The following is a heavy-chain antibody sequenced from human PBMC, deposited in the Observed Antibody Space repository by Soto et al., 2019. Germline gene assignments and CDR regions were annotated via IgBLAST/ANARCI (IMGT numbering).Heavy chain of an antibody. V-gene: IGHV3-23*01. Sequence: EVQLLESGGGLVQPGGSLRLSCAASGFTFSSYAMSWVRQAPGRGLEWVSAISGSGGSTYYADSVKGRFTISRDNSKNTLYLQMNSLRAEDTAVYYCAKAPTNYGSGSYYYYWGQGTLVTVSS. J-gene: IGHJ4*02. CDR1: GFTFSSYA. CDR2: ISGSGGST. CDR3: AKAPTNYGSGSYYYY. D-gene: IGHD3-10*01.